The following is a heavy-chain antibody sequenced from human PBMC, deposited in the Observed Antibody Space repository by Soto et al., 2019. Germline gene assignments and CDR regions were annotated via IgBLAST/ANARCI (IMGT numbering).Heavy chain of an antibody. J-gene: IGHJ4*02. CDR3: ARVKSFAGHY. CDR2: IKQDGSDK. Sequence: EVQLVESGGGLVQPGGSLRLSCAASGFTFSTYWMSWVRQAPGKGLEWVANIKQDGSDKYYVDSVKGRFTISRDNAKNSLYLQMNGMSAEDTAVYYCARVKSFAGHYGGQGTLVPVSS. V-gene: IGHV3-7*05. D-gene: IGHD1-1*01. CDR1: GFTFSTYW.